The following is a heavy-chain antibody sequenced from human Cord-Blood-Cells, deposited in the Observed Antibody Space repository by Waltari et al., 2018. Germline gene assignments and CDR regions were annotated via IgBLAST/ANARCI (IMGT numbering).Heavy chain of an antibody. J-gene: IGHJ4*02. CDR1: GGTFSSYT. CDR3: ASNYYDSSGYYYARFDY. Sequence: QVQLVQSGAEVKKPGSSVKVSYKASGGTFSSYTISWVRQAPGQGLEWMGRIIPILGIANYAQKCQGRVTITADKSTSTAYMELSSLRSEDTAVYYCASNYYDSSGYYYARFDYWGQGTLVTVSS. CDR2: IIPILGIA. V-gene: IGHV1-69*02. D-gene: IGHD3-22*01.